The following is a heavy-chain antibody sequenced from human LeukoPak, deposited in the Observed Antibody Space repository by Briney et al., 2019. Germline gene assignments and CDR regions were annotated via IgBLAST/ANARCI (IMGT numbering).Heavy chain of an antibody. Sequence: GGSLRLSCAASGFAFSTYSMNWVRQAPGKGLEWVSSISKTSGYIYYADSVKGRFTISRDNARNSLFLRMNSLRVEDTAVYYCARGLSAADSWGQGTLVTVSS. V-gene: IGHV3-21*01. CDR1: GFAFSTYS. CDR3: ARGLSAADS. J-gene: IGHJ4*02. D-gene: IGHD2-15*01. CDR2: ISKTSGYI.